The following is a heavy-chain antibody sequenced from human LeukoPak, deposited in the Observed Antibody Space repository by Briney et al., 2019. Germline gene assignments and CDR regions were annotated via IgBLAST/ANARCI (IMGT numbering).Heavy chain of an antibody. Sequence: GASVKVSCKASGYTFTGYYMHWVRQAPGQGLEWMGWINPNSGGTNYAQEFQGRVTMTRDTSISTAYMELSRLRSDDTAVYYCARDGAAAAGNLYYGMDVWGQGTTVTVSS. V-gene: IGHV1-2*02. CDR2: INPNSGGT. CDR3: ARDGAAAAGNLYYGMDV. D-gene: IGHD6-13*01. CDR1: GYTFTGYY. J-gene: IGHJ6*02.